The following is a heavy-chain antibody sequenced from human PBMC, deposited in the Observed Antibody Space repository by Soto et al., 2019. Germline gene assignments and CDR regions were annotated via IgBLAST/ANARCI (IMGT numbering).Heavy chain of an antibody. D-gene: IGHD2-2*01. CDR3: ATGGLGYCSSTSCRGSYYYYGMDV. Sequence: ASVKVSCKASGYTFTGYYMHWVRQAPGQGLEWMGWINPNSGGTNYAQKFQGWVTMTRDTSISTAYMEPSRLRSDDTAVYYCATGGLGYCSSTSCRGSYYYYGMDVWGQGTTVTVSS. CDR1: GYTFTGYY. CDR2: INPNSGGT. V-gene: IGHV1-2*04. J-gene: IGHJ6*02.